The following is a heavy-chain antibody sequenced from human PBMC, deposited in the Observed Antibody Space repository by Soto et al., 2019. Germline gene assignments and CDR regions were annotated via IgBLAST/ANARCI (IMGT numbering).Heavy chain of an antibody. CDR2: ISAYNGNT. CDR1: GYTFTSYG. Sequence: GASVQVSCTSSGYTFTSYGISWVRQAPRQGLAWMGWISAYNGNTNYAQKLQGRVTMTTDTSTSTAYMELRSLRSDDTAVYYCARVTIAAAGGWFDPWGQGTLVTVSS. V-gene: IGHV1-18*01. CDR3: ARVTIAAAGGWFDP. J-gene: IGHJ5*02. D-gene: IGHD6-13*01.